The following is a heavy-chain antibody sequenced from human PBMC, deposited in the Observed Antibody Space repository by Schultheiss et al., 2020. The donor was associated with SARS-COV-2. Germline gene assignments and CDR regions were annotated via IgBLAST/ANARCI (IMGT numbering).Heavy chain of an antibody. J-gene: IGHJ3*02. V-gene: IGHV4-61*05. CDR2: IYYSGST. Sequence: SETLSLTCTVSGGSISSSSYYWGWIRQPPGKGLEWIGYIYYSGSTYYNPSLKSRVTISVDTSKNQFSLKLSSVTAADTAVYYCARDDGYYYDSSGYYHDAFDIWGQGTMVTVSS. CDR3: ARDDGYYYDSSGYYHDAFDI. CDR1: GGSISSSSYY. D-gene: IGHD3-22*01.